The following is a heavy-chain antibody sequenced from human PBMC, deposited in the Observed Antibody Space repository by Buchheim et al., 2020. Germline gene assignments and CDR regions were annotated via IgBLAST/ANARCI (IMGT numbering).Heavy chain of an antibody. CDR3: AREGSTSSIYFDY. J-gene: IGHJ4*02. D-gene: IGHD6-6*01. CDR2: IKQDGSEK. V-gene: IGHV3-7*01. CDR1: GFILSKAW. Sequence: EVQLVESGGGLIKPGGSLRLSCAASGFILSKAWMSWVRQAPGKGLEWVANIKQDGSEKYYVDSVKGRFTISRDNAKNSLYLQMNSLRAEDTAVYYCAREGSTSSIYFDYWGQGTL.